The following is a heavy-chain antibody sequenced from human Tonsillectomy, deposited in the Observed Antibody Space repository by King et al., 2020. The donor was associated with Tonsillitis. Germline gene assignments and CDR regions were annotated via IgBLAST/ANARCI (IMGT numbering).Heavy chain of an antibody. V-gene: IGHV3-15*01. CDR2: IKSKTDGGST. CDR1: GFTFSNAW. CDR3: TTYSSGQGCFDY. D-gene: IGHD3-22*01. J-gene: IGHJ4*02. Sequence: VQLVESGGGLVKPGGSLRLSCAASGFTFSNAWMSWVRQAPGKGLEWVGRIKSKTDGGSTDYAAPVKGRFTISRDDSKNTLYLQMNSLKTEDTAVYYCTTYSSGQGCFDYWGQGTLVTVSS.